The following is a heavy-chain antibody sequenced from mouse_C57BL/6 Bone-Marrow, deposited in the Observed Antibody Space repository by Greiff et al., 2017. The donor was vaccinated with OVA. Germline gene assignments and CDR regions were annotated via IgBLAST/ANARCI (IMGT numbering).Heavy chain of an antibody. CDR3: ARELLREDY. J-gene: IGHJ4*01. CDR1: GFTFSSYA. V-gene: IGHV5-4*01. CDR2: ISDGGSYT. D-gene: IGHD3-1*01. Sequence: EVQGVESGGGLVKPGGSLKLSCAASGFTFSSYAMSWVRQTPEKRLEWVATISDGGSYTYYPDNVKGRFTISRDNAKNNLYLQMSHLKSEDTAMYYCARELLREDYWGQGTSVTVSS.